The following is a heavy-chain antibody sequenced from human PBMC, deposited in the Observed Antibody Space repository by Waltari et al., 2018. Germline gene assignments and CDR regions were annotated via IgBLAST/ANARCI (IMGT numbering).Heavy chain of an antibody. CDR1: GFTVSSNY. CDR3: ARIRRRYGPFDI. V-gene: IGHV3-66*02. D-gene: IGHD3-9*01. Sequence: EVQLVESGGGLVQPGGSLRLSCAASGFTVSSNYMSWVRQAPGKGLELVSVIYSGGSTYYADSVQGRFTISRDNSKNTLYLQMNSLRAEDTAVYYCARIRRRYGPFDIWGQGTMVTVSS. J-gene: IGHJ3*02. CDR2: IYSGGST.